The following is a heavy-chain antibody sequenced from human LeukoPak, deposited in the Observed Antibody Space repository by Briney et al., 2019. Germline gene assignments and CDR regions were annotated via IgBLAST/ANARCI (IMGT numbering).Heavy chain of an antibody. Sequence: SETLSLTCTVSADSISNYYWSWIRQPPGKGLEWIGYIYYSGSTKYNPSLKGRVTISADTSKNQVSLKLSSVTAADTAVYFCARQSGYYYYWGQGTLVTVSS. J-gene: IGHJ4*02. CDR1: ADSISNYY. D-gene: IGHD3-3*01. V-gene: IGHV4-59*01. CDR2: IYYSGST. CDR3: ARQSGYYYY.